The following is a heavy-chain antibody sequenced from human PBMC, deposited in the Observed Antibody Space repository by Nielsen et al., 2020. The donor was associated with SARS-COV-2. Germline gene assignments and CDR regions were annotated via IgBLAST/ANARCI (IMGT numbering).Heavy chain of an antibody. D-gene: IGHD6-13*01. J-gene: IGHJ1*01. CDR3: ARGFLAAAGTGLGYFQH. Sequence: SETLSLTCAVYGGSFSGYYWSWIRQPPGKGLEWIEEINHSGSTNYNPSLKSRVTISVDTSKNQFSLKLSSVTAADTAVYYCARGFLAAAGTGLGYFQHWGQGTLVTVSS. CDR2: INHSGST. CDR1: GGSFSGYY. V-gene: IGHV4-34*01.